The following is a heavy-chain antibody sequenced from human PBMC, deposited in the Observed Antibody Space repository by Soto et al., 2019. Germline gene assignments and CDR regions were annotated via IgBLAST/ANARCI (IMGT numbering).Heavy chain of an antibody. CDR3: ARLHYYFDY. Sequence: QVQLQESGPGLVKPSETLSLTCTVSGGSISSYYWSWIRQPPGKGLEWIGYIYYSGSTNYNPTLKSRVTTSVDTSKNQLSLKLSSVTAEDTAVYYCARLHYYFDYWGQGTLVTVSS. CDR1: GGSISSYY. CDR2: IYYSGST. V-gene: IGHV4-59*01. J-gene: IGHJ4*02.